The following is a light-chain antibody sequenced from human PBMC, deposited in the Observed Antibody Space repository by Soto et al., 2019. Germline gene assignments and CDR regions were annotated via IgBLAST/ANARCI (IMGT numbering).Light chain of an antibody. CDR1: QSVRNNY. Sequence: EILLTQSPGTLSLSPGERATLSCRASQSVRNNYLAWYRQKTGQAPRLLIHGASGRATGIPDRFSGSGSGTDFTLTISRLESEDFAVYFCQQYGASPYTFGQGTKLEI. CDR2: GAS. CDR3: QQYGASPYT. V-gene: IGKV3-20*01. J-gene: IGKJ2*01.